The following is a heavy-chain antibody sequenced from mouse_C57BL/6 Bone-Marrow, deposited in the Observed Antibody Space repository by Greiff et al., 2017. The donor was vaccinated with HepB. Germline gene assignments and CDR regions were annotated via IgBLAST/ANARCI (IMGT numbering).Heavy chain of an antibody. J-gene: IGHJ2*01. V-gene: IGHV1-72*01. CDR2: IDPNSGGT. CDR3: ARDSSATFYDYYFDY. CDR1: GYTFTSYW. D-gene: IGHD3-2*01. Sequence: QVQLQQPGAELVKPGASVKLSCKASGYTFTSYWMHWVKQRPGRGLEWIGRIDPNSGGTKYTEKFKSKATLTVDKPSSTAYMQLSSLTSEDSAVYYCARDSSATFYDYYFDYWGQGTTLTVSS.